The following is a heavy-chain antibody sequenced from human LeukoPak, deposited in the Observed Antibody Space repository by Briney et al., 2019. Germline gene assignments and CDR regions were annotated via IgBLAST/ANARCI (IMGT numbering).Heavy chain of an antibody. J-gene: IGHJ6*03. CDR3: AREDSGSYYNYYYFYMDV. CDR2: IYYSGST. CDR1: GGSISSYY. D-gene: IGHD3-10*01. V-gene: IGHV4-59*12. Sequence: SETLSLTCTVSGGSISSYYWSWIRQPPGKGLEWIGYIYYSGSTNYNPSLKSRVTLSVDTSKTQFSLRLSSVTAADTAVYYCAREDSGSYYNYYYFYMDVWGKGTTVTISS.